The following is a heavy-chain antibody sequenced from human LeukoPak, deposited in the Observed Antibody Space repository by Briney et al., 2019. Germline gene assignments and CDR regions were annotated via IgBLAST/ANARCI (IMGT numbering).Heavy chain of an antibody. CDR3: ARQVAVVEPTDPNWFDS. D-gene: IGHD2-21*01. V-gene: IGHV4-39*07. J-gene: IGHJ5*01. Sequence: PSETLSLTCNVSGDSIGRSTYYWGWVRQTPEKGLEGIGGIFYDGRTYYTPSLQSRVIMSLDTSKNQFSPRLTSVTAADTAVYYCARQVAVVEPTDPNWFDSWGQGTLVTVSS. CDR1: GDSIGRSTYY. CDR2: IFYDGRT.